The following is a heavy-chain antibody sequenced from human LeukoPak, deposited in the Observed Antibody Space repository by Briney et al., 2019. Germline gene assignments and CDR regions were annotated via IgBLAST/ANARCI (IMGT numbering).Heavy chain of an antibody. V-gene: IGHV4-59*08. Sequence: SETLSLTCTVSGGSLNSYYWSWIRQPPGKRLEWIGYISYTGGEINYNPCLKSRLTLSVDTSKHQFSLMLTSVTAADTAIYYCARQPGGTAAFDVWAQGTMVTVSS. CDR1: GGSLNSYY. CDR3: ARQPGGTAAFDV. D-gene: IGHD1-14*01. CDR2: ISYTGGEI. J-gene: IGHJ3*01.